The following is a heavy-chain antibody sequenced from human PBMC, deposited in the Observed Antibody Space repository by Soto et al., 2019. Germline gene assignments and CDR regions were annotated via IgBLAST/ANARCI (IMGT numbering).Heavy chain of an antibody. Sequence: SVKVSCKASGFTFIISAVQWVRQARGQRLEWIGWIVVGSGNTNYAQKFQERVTITRDMSTSTAYMELSSLRSEDTAVYYCAALLRDSSGYYYVGNAFDIWGQG. CDR3: AALLRDSSGYYYVGNAFDI. J-gene: IGHJ3*02. CDR1: GFTFIISA. D-gene: IGHD3-22*01. V-gene: IGHV1-58*01. CDR2: IVVGSGNT.